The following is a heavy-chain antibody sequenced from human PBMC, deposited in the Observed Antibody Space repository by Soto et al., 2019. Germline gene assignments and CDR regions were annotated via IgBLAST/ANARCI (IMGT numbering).Heavy chain of an antibody. J-gene: IGHJ6*02. CDR2: IYYSGST. V-gene: IGHV4-59*01. CDR3: ARVIRVSGDYYGRDV. D-gene: IGHD6-6*01. CDR1: SGSISSYY. Sequence: SETLSLTCTVSSGSISSYYWSWIRQPPGKGLEWIGYIYYSGSTNYNPSLKSRVTISVDTSKNQFSLKLSSVTAADTAVYYCARVIRVSGDYYGRDVLGQGTTVVVSS.